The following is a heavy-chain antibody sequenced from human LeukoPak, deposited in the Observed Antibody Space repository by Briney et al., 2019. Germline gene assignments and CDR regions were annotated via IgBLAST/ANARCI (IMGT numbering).Heavy chain of an antibody. D-gene: IGHD2-2*01. CDR1: GFTFRTSW. CDR2: ISSSSSYI. Sequence: GGSLRLSCAASGFTFRTSWMSWVRQAPGKGLEWVSSISSSSSYIYYADSVKGRFTISRDNAKNSLYLQMNSLRAEDTAVYYCARGAGPCSSTSCFTNWFDPWGQGTLVTVSS. V-gene: IGHV3-21*01. CDR3: ARGAGPCSSTSCFTNWFDP. J-gene: IGHJ5*02.